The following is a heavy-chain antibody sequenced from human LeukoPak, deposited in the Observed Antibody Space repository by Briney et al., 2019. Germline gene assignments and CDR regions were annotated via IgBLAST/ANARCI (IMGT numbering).Heavy chain of an antibody. CDR1: GYTFTSYY. J-gene: IGHJ4*02. CDR2: INPSGGST. Sequence: ASMKVSCKASGYTFTSYYMHWVRQAPGQGLEWMGIINPSGGSTSYAQKFQGRVTMTRDTSTSTVYMELSSLRSEDTAVYYCARDLAYYYDSSGYYPDYWGQGTLVTVSS. CDR3: ARDLAYYYDSSGYYPDY. V-gene: IGHV1-46*01. D-gene: IGHD3-22*01.